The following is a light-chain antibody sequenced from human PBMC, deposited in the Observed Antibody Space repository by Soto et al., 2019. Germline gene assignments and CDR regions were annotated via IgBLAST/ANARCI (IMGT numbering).Light chain of an antibody. J-gene: IGKJ5*01. CDR2: GIS. V-gene: IGKV3-15*01. Sequence: EIVMTQSPGTLSLSPGETATLSCRASQTIGRNYLAWYQQKPGQAPRLLIYGISTRAADIPARFSGSGSGTDFTLTNSSLQSEDFAVYYCQQHSKWPITFGQGTRLEIK. CDR1: QTIGRN. CDR3: QQHSKWPIT.